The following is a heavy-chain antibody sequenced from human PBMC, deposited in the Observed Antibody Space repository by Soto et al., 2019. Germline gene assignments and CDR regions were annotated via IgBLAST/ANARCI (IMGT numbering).Heavy chain of an antibody. CDR3: ARDVRSRRYDL. J-gene: IGHJ5*02. CDR1: GFTFRNYG. V-gene: IGHV3-33*01. D-gene: IGHD3-10*02. Sequence: QVQLVESGGGVVQPGRSLRLSCAASGFTFRNYGMHWVRQAPGKGLEWLAVIWYDGSNKYYADSVKGRFTISRDNSKNTLYLEMNSLRDEDTAVYYCARDVRSRRYDLWGQGTLVSGSS. CDR2: IWYDGSNK.